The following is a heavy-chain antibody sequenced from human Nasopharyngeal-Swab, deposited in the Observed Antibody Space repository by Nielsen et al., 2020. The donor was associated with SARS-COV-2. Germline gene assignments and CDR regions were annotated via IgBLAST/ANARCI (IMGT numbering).Heavy chain of an antibody. J-gene: IGHJ6*03. V-gene: IGHV3-30-3*01. D-gene: IGHD1-26*01. CDR3: ARDPYYSGSYIGYYYYYMDV. Sequence: VRQMPGKGLEWVAVISYDGSNKYYADSVKGRFTISRDNSKNTLHLQMNSLRAEDTAVYYCARDPYYSGSYIGYYYYYMDVWGKGTTVTVSS. CDR2: ISYDGSNK.